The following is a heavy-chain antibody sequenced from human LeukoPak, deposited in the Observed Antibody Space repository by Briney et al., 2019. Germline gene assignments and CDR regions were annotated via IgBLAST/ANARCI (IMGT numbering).Heavy chain of an antibody. D-gene: IGHD3-10*01. CDR1: GFTFSSYA. CDR3: AKNPPESRGGRYFDY. CDR2: TSGSGGST. Sequence: PGGSLRLSCAASGFTFSSYAMSWVRQAPGKGLEWVSATSGSGGSTYYADSVKGRFTISRDNSKNTLYLQMNSLRAEDTAVYYCAKNPPESRGGRYFDYWGQGTLVTVSS. V-gene: IGHV3-23*01. J-gene: IGHJ4*02.